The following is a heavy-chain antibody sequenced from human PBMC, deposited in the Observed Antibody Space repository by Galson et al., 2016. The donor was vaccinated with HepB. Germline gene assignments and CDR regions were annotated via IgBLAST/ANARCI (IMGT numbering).Heavy chain of an antibody. V-gene: IGHV3-23*01. J-gene: IGHJ4*02. CDR2: ISPSGDIT. CDR1: EFTFTSYG. Sequence: SLRLSCATSEFTFTSYGLSWVRQAPGKGLEWVSGISPSGDITYYADSVKGRFTISRDNSKKTLSLQMNSLRAEDTAVYYSAKDRWLRGLTPFDHWGQGTLVTVSS. CDR3: AKDRWLRGLTPFDH. D-gene: IGHD3-10*01.